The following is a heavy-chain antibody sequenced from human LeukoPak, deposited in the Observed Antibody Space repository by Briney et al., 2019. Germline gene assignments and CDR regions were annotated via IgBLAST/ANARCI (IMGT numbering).Heavy chain of an antibody. CDR3: ARDTESGSSH. CDR2: ISSSGSTI. J-gene: IGHJ4*02. Sequence: GGSLRLSCAASGFTFSDYYMSWIRQAPGKGLEWVSYISSSGSTIYYADSVKGRITISRDNAKNSLFLQVNSLRAEDTAVYYCARDTESGSSHWGQGTLVTVSS. V-gene: IGHV3-11*01. D-gene: IGHD6-6*01. CDR1: GFTFSDYY.